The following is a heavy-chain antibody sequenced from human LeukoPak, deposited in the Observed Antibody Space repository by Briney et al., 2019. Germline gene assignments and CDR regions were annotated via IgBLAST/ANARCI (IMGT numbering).Heavy chain of an antibody. Sequence: SETLSLTCTVSGGSISSSSYYWGWIRQPPGKGLEWIGSIYYSGSTYYNPSLKSRVTISVDTSKNQFSLKLSSVTAADTAVYYCARRKNYDFWSGYRGLYYFDYWGQGTLVTVSS. J-gene: IGHJ4*02. CDR1: GGSISSSSYY. V-gene: IGHV4-39*01. D-gene: IGHD3-3*01. CDR3: ARRKNYDFWSGYRGLYYFDY. CDR2: IYYSGST.